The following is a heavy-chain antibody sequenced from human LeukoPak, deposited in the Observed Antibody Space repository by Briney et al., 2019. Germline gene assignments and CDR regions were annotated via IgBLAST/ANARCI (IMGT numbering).Heavy chain of an antibody. CDR3: ARALSRANFDH. CDR1: GYTFTGYY. CDR2: INPNSGAT. Sequence: ASVKLSCKASGYTFTGYYIQWVRHAPGQGLEWMGWINPNSGATNYAQKFQGRVTMTRDSSISTAYMELSRLRCDDTAVYYCARALSRANFDHWGQGTLVTVSS. J-gene: IGHJ4*02. V-gene: IGHV1-2*02. D-gene: IGHD4/OR15-4a*01.